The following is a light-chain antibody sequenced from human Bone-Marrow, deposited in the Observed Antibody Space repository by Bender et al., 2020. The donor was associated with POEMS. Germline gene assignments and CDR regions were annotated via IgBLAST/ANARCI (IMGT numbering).Light chain of an antibody. J-gene: IGLJ2*01. CDR1: SSDIGIYNL. V-gene: IGLV2-14*02. CDR2: DVT. Sequence: QSALTQPASVSGSPGQSITISCTGTSSDIGIYNLVSWYQQLPVKAPKLLIYDVTRRPSGVSFRFSGSKSGNTASLTISGLQAEDEADFYCCSYTSSTTLVFGGGTKLTVL. CDR3: CSYTSSTTLV.